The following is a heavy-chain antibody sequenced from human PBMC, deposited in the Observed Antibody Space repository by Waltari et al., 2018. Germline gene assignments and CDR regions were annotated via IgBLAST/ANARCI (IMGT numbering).Heavy chain of an antibody. CDR1: GGSISSSSYY. CDR3: ARGGIVATIWSAFDI. J-gene: IGHJ3*02. CDR2: IYYSGST. V-gene: IGHV4-39*07. Sequence: QLQLQESGPGLVKPSETLSLTCTVSGGSISSSSYYWGWIRQPPGKGLEWIGSIYYSGSTYYNPSLKRRVTISVDTSKNQFALKLSSVTAADTAVYYCARGGIVATIWSAFDIWGQGTMVTVSS. D-gene: IGHD5-12*01.